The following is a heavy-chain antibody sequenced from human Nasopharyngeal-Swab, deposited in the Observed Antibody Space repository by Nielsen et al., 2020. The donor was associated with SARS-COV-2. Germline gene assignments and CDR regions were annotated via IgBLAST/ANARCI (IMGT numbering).Heavy chain of an antibody. CDR3: ARARMVVVTDAFDI. V-gene: IGHV4-31*03. D-gene: IGHD3-22*01. CDR1: GGSISSGGYY. J-gene: IGHJ3*02. Sequence: SETLSLTCTVSGGSISSGGYYWRWIRQHPGKGLEWIGYIYYSGSTYYNPSLKSRVTISVDTSKNQFSLKLSSVTAADTAVYYCARARMVVVTDAFDIWGQGTMVTVSS. CDR2: IYYSGST.